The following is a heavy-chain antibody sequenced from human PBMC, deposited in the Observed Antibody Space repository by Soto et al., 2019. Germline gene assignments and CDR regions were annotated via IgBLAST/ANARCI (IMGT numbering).Heavy chain of an antibody. CDR2: IIPIFGTA. Sequence: QVQLVQSGAEVKKPGSSVKVSCKASGGTFSSYAISWVRQAPGQGLEWMGGIIPIFGTANYAQKFQGRVTITADESTSTAYMELSSLRSKDTAVYYCAREVVPAAIHPGWFDPWGQGTLVTVSS. V-gene: IGHV1-69*01. J-gene: IGHJ5*02. CDR3: AREVVPAAIHPGWFDP. D-gene: IGHD2-2*02. CDR1: GGTFSSYA.